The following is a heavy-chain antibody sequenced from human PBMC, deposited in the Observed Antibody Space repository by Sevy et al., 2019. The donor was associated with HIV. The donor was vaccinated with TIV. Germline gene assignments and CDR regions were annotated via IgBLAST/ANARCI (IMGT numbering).Heavy chain of an antibody. CDR3: ARLDTSMLLPLDY. D-gene: IGHD2-8*01. J-gene: IGHJ4*02. V-gene: IGHV1-18*01. Sequence: ASVKVSCKASGYTFRNYGITWVRQAAGQGLEWMGWISSYGGNSQYAQNFQGRVTMTTDTSTSTAYMELNSLRSDDTAVYDCARLDTSMLLPLDYWGQGTLVTVSS. CDR2: ISSYGGNS. CDR1: GYTFRNYG.